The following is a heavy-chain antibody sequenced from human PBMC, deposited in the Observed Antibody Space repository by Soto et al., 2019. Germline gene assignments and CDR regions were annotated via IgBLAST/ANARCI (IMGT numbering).Heavy chain of an antibody. V-gene: IGHV4-59*01. D-gene: IGHD3-3*01. CDR2: IYYSGST. CDR3: ARATSYYDFWSGHTYYFDY. J-gene: IGHJ4*02. CDR1: GGSISSYY. Sequence: SETLSLTCTVSGGSISSYYWSWIRQPPGKGLEWIGYIYYSGSTNYNPSLKSRVTISVDTSKNQFSLKLSSVTAADTAVYYCARATSYYDFWSGHTYYFDYWGQGTLVTVSS.